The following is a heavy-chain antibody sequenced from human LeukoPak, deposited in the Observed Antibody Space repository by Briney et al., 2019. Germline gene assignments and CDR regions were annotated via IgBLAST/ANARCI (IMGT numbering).Heavy chain of an antibody. Sequence: SETLSLTCAVYGGSFNDYYWIWIRQPPGKGLEWIGEIKPSGRTNYNPSLESRVTISVDTSKNHFSLKLSSVTAADTAVYYCARSNAVESGWSPWPLFDYWGQGTLVTVSS. J-gene: IGHJ4*02. CDR2: IKPSGRT. CDR3: ARSNAVESGWSPWPLFDY. V-gene: IGHV4-34*01. D-gene: IGHD3-3*01. CDR1: GGSFNDYY.